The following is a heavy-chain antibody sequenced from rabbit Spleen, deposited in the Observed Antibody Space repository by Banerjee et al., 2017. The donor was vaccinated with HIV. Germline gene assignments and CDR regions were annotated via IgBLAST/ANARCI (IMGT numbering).Heavy chain of an antibody. CDR2: AYAGSSDST. J-gene: IGHJ3*01. V-gene: IGHV1S45*01. Sequence: QEQLVESGGGLVKPGASLTLTCTASGFSFNEFSFNSGYDMCWVRQAPGKGLEWVACAYAGSSDSTYSATWAKGRFTISKTSSTTVTLQMTSLTAADTATYFCARDTDDEYGDWADLYLWGQGTLVTVS. CDR3: ARDTDDEYGDWADLYL. D-gene: IGHD2-1*01. CDR1: GFSFNEFSFNSGYD.